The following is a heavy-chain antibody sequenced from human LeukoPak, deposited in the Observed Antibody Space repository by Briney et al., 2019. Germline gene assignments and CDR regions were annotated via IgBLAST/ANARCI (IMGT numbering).Heavy chain of an antibody. J-gene: IGHJ3*02. CDR3: ARRGRLVITTLLNEDAFDI. CDR2: ITARDPNI. CDR1: GFTFSLYS. Sequence: PGGSLRLSCAASGFTFSLYSMNWVRQAPGKGLEWVSSITARDPNIYYADSVKGRFTISRDNAKKTLYLQMNSLRADDTAIYYCARRGRLVITTLLNEDAFDIWGQGTMGTVSS. D-gene: IGHD3-22*01. V-gene: IGHV3-21*01.